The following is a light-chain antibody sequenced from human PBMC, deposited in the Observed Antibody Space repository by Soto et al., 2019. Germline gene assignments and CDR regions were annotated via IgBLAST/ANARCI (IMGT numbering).Light chain of an antibody. J-gene: IGKJ2*01. CDR3: QHYGTSRMYS. V-gene: IGKV3-20*01. CDR1: QSISGNY. CDR2: GAS. Sequence: EIVLTQSPGTLSLSPGERATLSSRASQSISGNYLAWYQQTPGQAPRLLIYGASSSTTGIPDRFSGSGSATFFTLTISRLEPEDFAVYYCQHYGTSRMYSFGQGTKLEI.